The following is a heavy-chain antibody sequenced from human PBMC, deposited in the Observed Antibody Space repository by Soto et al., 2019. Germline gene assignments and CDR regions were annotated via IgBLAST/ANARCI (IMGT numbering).Heavy chain of an antibody. D-gene: IGHD3-9*01. J-gene: IGHJ4*02. CDR3: ARGSLPQTYDILTGYSYYFDY. V-gene: IGHV1-69*12. Sequence: QVQLVQSGAEVKKPGSSVKVSCKASGGTFSSYAISWVRQAPGQGLEWMGGIIPIFGTANYAQKFQGRVTITADESTSTAYMELSSLRSEDTAVYYCARGSLPQTYDILTGYSYYFDYWGQGTLVTVSS. CDR1: GGTFSSYA. CDR2: IIPIFGTA.